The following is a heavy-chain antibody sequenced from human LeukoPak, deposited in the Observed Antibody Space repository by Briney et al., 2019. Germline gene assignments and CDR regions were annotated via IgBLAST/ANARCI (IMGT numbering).Heavy chain of an antibody. CDR2: ISYDGSNK. J-gene: IGHJ4*02. D-gene: IGHD2-2*02. V-gene: IGHV3-30*03. CDR1: GFTFSSYG. Sequence: GGSLRLSCAASGFTFSSYGMHWVRQAPGKGLEWVAVISYDGSNKYYADSVKGRFTISRDNSKNTLYLQMNSLRAEDTAVYYCARGVLPGVIHWSLDYWGQGALVTVSS. CDR3: ARGVLPGVIHWSLDY.